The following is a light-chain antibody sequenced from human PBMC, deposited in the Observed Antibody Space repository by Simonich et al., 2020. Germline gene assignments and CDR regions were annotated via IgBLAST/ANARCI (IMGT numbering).Light chain of an antibody. Sequence: NFMLTQPHSVSESPGKTVTISCTRSSGSIASNYVQWYTQRPGSAPTTVLYEDNHRPSGVPARFSGSIDSSSNAASLTISGLKTEDEADYYCQSYDSSNWVFGGGTKLTVL. CDR2: EDN. J-gene: IGLJ3*02. CDR1: SGSIASNY. CDR3: QSYDSSNWV. V-gene: IGLV6-57*03.